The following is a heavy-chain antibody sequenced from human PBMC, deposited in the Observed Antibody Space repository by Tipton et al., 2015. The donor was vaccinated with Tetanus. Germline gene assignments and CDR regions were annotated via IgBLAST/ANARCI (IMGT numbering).Heavy chain of an antibody. CDR2: IYSSGGA. CDR3: ARGPLENEGYFDS. CDR1: GGSMRSYY. V-gene: IGHV4-59*01. D-gene: IGHD1-1*01. J-gene: IGHJ4*02. Sequence: TLSLTCIVSGGSMRSYYWNWIRQPPGKGLEWIGHIYSSGGARYNPSLKSRTTMSVDRSKSQFSLEVTSVTAADTAVYFCARGPLENEGYFDSWGQGILVTVTA.